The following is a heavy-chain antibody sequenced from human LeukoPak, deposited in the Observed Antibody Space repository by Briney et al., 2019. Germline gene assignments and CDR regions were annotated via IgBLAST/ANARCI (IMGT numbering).Heavy chain of an antibody. Sequence: GESLKISCKTSGYNFNTYWIGWVRQMPGKGLEWMGIIYPGDSDTRYSPSFQGQVTISADKSVSTAYLQWSSLKAPDTAMYYCATAVVTDPYFDSWGQGTLVTVSS. CDR3: ATAVVTDPYFDS. CDR1: GYNFNTYW. V-gene: IGHV5-51*01. J-gene: IGHJ4*02. CDR2: IYPGDSDT. D-gene: IGHD4-23*01.